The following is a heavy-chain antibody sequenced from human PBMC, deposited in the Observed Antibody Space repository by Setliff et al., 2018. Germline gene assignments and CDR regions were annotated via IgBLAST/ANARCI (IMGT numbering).Heavy chain of an antibody. CDR3: ARRGVGMGMDV. J-gene: IGHJ6*03. V-gene: IGHV1-24*01. CDR2: FDPEDGER. Sequence: ASVKVSCKVSGSTVTESSMHWVRQAPGKGLEWMGGFDPEDGERIYAQHFQGRLTMTEDTSTDTAYMELSSLRSEDTAVYYCARRGVGMGMDVWGKGTTVTVSS. CDR1: GSTVTESS. D-gene: IGHD2-2*01.